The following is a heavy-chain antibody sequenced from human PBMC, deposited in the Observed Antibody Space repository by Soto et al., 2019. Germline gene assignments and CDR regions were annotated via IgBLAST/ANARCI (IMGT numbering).Heavy chain of an antibody. D-gene: IGHD6-19*01. CDR1: GFTFSNYG. Sequence: GGSLRLSCAASGFTFSNYGMHWVRQAPGKGLERVAVIWYDGSNKYYSDSVKGRFTISRDNSKNTLYLQMNSLRAEDTAVYYCARGNSVAGTGIIDYWGQGTLVTVSS. J-gene: IGHJ4*02. V-gene: IGHV3-33*01. CDR3: ARGNSVAGTGIIDY. CDR2: IWYDGSNK.